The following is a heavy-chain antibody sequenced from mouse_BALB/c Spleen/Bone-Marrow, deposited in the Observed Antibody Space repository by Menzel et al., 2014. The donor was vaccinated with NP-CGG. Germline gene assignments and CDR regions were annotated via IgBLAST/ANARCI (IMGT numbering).Heavy chain of an antibody. CDR1: GYTFSSYV. J-gene: IGHJ2*01. CDR3: ARRRDDGYYRWDY. Sequence: EVQLVESGPELVKPGASVKMSCKAPGYTFSSYVMHWVKQKPGQGLEWIGGINPYNDGTKYNEKSKGKATLTSDKSSSTAYMELSSLTSEDSAVYYCARRRDDGYYRWDYWGQGTTLTVSS. V-gene: IGHV1-14*01. CDR2: INPYNDGT. D-gene: IGHD2-3*01.